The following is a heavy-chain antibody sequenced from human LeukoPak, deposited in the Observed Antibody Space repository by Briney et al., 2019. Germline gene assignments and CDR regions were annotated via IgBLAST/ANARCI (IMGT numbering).Heavy chain of an antibody. CDR3: AKRRGLELTYYYYMDV. Sequence: GGSLRLSCAASGFTFSSYAMSWVRQAPGKGLEWVSAISGSGGSTYYADSVKGRFTISRDNSKNTLYLQLNSLRAEDTAVYYCAKRRGLELTYYYYMDVWGKGTTVTVSS. CDR1: GFTFSSYA. D-gene: IGHD1-7*01. V-gene: IGHV3-23*01. J-gene: IGHJ6*03. CDR2: ISGSGGST.